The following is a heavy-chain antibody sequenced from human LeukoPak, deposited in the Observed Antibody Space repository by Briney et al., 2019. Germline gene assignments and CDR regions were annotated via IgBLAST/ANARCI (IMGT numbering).Heavy chain of an antibody. D-gene: IGHD5-24*01. CDR3: AREFDGYNL. V-gene: IGHV1-46*01. CDR1: GYTFTSYY. Sequence: GASVKVSCKASGYTFTSYYMHWVRQAPGQGLEWMGIINPSGGSTSYAQKLQGRVTMTTDTSTSTAYMELRSLRSDDTAVYYCAREFDGYNLWGQGTLVTVSS. CDR2: INPSGGST. J-gene: IGHJ4*02.